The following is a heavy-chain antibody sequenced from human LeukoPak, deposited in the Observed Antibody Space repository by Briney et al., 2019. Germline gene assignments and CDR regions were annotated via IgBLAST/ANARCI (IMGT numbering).Heavy chain of an antibody. CDR3: ITPAKPLGFCSGGSCSLGCA. CDR2: SRSNDYGGTA. D-gene: IGHD2-15*01. V-gene: IGHV3-49*04. J-gene: IGHJ6*03. Sequence: GGSLRLSCTASGCTIGDYAISWVRQAQGQGMERVGFSRSNDYGGTAEYAASVKRGFTLSREASERIAYMQMTGLTRDDTGLYYCITPAKPLGFCSGGSCSLGCAWGKGTTVTIP. CDR1: GCTIGDYA.